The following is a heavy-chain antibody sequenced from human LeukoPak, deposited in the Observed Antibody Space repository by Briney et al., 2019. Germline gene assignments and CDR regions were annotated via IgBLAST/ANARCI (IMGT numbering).Heavy chain of an antibody. J-gene: IGHJ4*02. V-gene: IGHV3-30*03. CDR2: ISYDGSNK. CDR1: GFTFSAYG. Sequence: AGGSLRLSCAASGFTFSAYGMHWVRQAPGKGLEWVAIISYDGSNKYYPDSVKGRFTISRDDSKNTLYLQMNSLRTEDTAVYYCATELTRPNGPVAGLNYWGQGTLVTVSS. D-gene: IGHD6-19*01. CDR3: ATELTRPNGPVAGLNY.